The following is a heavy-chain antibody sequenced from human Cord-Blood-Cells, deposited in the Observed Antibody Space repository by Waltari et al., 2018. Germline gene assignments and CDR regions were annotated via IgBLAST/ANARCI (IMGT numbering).Heavy chain of an antibody. CDR2: SSYSGST. Sequence: QVQLQESGPGLVKPSETLSLTCTVSGGSISSYYCSWIRQPPGKGLEWIGYSSYSGSTNYNPSLKSRVTISVDTSKNQFSLKRSSVTAADTAVYYCARSPLVERYYDFWSGYHNWFDPWGQGTLVTVSS. V-gene: IGHV4-59*01. J-gene: IGHJ5*02. CDR3: ARSPLVERYYDFWSGYHNWFDP. D-gene: IGHD3-3*01. CDR1: GGSISSYY.